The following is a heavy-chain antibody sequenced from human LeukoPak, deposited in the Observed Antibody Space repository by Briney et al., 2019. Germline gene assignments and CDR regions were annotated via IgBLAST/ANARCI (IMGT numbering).Heavy chain of an antibody. D-gene: IGHD3-16*01. J-gene: IGHJ4*02. CDR3: ARSVWGSHFDY. V-gene: IGHV4-59*08. CDR1: GGSISSYY. Sequence: SETLSLTCTVSGGSISSYYWSWIRQPPGKGLEWIGYIYYSGSTNYNPSLKSRVTISVDTSKNQFSLKLSSVTASDTAVYYCARSVWGSHFDYGAQETLVTVS. CDR2: IYYSGST.